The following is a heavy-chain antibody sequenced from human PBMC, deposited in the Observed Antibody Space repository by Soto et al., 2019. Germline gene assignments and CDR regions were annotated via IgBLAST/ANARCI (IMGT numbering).Heavy chain of an antibody. J-gene: IGHJ6*02. D-gene: IGHD6-19*01. CDR1: VYTFTGYH. V-gene: IGHV1-2*04. CDR2: INPNSGGT. CDR3: ARVWRSKSGWYGMDV. Sequence: SVTLSCKASVYTFTGYHIHCVRQAPGQGLEWMGWINPNSGGTNYAQKFQGWVTMTRDTSISTAYMELSRLRSDDTAVYYCARVWRSKSGWYGMDVWGQGTTVTVSS.